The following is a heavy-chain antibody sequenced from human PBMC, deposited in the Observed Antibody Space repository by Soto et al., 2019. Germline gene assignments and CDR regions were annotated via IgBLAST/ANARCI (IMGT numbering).Heavy chain of an antibody. CDR3: ARDTARAMVRIYYGMDV. CDR1: GFTFSSYG. D-gene: IGHD3-10*01. J-gene: IGHJ6*02. Sequence: GGSLRLSCAASGFTFSSYGMHWVRQATGKGLEWVAVIWYDGSNKYYADSVKGRFTISRDNSKNTLYLQVNSLRAEDTAVYYCARDTARAMVRIYYGMDVWGQGTTVTIS. CDR2: IWYDGSNK. V-gene: IGHV3-33*01.